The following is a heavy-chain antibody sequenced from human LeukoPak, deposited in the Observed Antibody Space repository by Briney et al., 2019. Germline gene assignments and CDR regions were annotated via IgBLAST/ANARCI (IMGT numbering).Heavy chain of an antibody. CDR2: IYYSGST. CDR3: ARDLRGYSYGHSPLISPFDY. J-gene: IGHJ4*02. Sequence: PSETLSLTCTVSGGSISSSSYYWGWIRQPPGKGLEWIGSIYYSGSTYYNPSLKSRVTISVDTSKNQYSLKLSSVTAADTAVYYCARDLRGYSYGHSPLISPFDYWGQGTLVTVSS. V-gene: IGHV4-39*07. D-gene: IGHD5-18*01. CDR1: GGSISSSSYY.